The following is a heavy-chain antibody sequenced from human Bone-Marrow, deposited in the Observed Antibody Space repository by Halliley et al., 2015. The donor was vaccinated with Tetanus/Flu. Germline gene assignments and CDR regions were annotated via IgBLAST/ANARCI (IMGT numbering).Heavy chain of an antibody. CDR3: ASSAYYYDSGSYHLLDH. D-gene: IGHD3-10*01. Sequence: ISNNGGTLDYADSVKGRFSISRDNAKRSLYLQMDSLRADDTAFYYCASSAYYYDSGSYHLLDHWGQGTLVTVSS. J-gene: IGHJ4*02. CDR2: ISNNGGTL. V-gene: IGHV3-48*03.